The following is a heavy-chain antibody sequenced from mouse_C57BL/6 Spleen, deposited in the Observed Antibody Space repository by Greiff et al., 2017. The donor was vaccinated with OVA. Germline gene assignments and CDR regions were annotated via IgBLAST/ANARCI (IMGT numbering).Heavy chain of an antibody. CDR3: VVGYYAMDY. Sequence: VQLKQSGPELVKPGASVKIPCKASGYTFTDYNMDWVKQSHGKSLEWIGDINPNNGGTIYNQKFKGKATLTVDKSSSTAYMELRSLTSEDTAVYYCVVGYYAMDYWGQGTSVTVSS. CDR2: INPNNGGT. CDR1: GYTFTDYN. V-gene: IGHV1-18*01. J-gene: IGHJ4*01.